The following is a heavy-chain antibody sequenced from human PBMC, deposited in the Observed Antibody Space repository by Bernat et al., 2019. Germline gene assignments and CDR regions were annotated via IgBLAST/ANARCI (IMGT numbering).Heavy chain of an antibody. J-gene: IGHJ5*02. Sequence: QVQLVESGEGLVKPGGSLRLSCAASGFTFSDYYMSWIRQAPGKGLEWVSYISSSSSYTNYADSVKGRFTISRDNAKNSLYLQMNSLRAEDTAVYYCARGGYYDSSGYYGWFDPWGQGTLVTVSS. CDR1: GFTFSDYY. D-gene: IGHD3-22*01. CDR2: ISSSSSYT. CDR3: ARGGYYDSSGYYGWFDP. V-gene: IGHV3-11*06.